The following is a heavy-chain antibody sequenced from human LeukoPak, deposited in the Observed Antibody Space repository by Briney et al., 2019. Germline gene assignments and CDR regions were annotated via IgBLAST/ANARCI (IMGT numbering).Heavy chain of an antibody. D-gene: IGHD6-13*01. Sequence: PSETLSLTCTVSGGSISSYYWSWVRQPAGKGLEWIGHIYTSGSTNYNPSLKSRVTMSVDTSKNQFSLKLSSVTAADTAVYYCASRRPAAGTGFDYWGQGTLVTVSS. CDR3: ASRRPAAGTGFDY. CDR1: GGSISSYY. J-gene: IGHJ4*02. CDR2: IYTSGST. V-gene: IGHV4-4*07.